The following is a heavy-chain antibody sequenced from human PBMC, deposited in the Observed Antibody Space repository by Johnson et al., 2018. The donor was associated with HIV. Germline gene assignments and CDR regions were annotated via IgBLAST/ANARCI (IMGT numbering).Heavy chain of an antibody. V-gene: IGHV3-66*01. CDR3: ARDPAAAALRAFDI. CDR1: GFTVSSNY. Sequence: VQLVESGGGLVQSGGSLRLSCAASGFTVSSNYMSWVRQAPGKGLEWVSVIYTGGSTYYADSVKGRFTISRDNSKNTLDLQMNNLRAEDTAVYYCARDPAAAALRAFDIWGQGTMVTVSS. CDR2: IYTGGST. J-gene: IGHJ3*02. D-gene: IGHD6-13*01.